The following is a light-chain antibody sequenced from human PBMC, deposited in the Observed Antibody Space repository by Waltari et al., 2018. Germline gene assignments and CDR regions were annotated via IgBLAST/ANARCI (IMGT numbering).Light chain of an antibody. Sequence: QFALTQPASVSGSPGQSIAISCTGTSSDVGNYNVISWYQQHPGKAPKFLIYEATKRPSGVSDRVSGSNSGNTATLTISGLQAEDEADYYCCSYAGSDTVAFGGGTKVTVL. CDR1: SSDVGNYNV. CDR2: EAT. CDR3: CSYAGSDTVA. V-gene: IGLV2-23*01. J-gene: IGLJ2*01.